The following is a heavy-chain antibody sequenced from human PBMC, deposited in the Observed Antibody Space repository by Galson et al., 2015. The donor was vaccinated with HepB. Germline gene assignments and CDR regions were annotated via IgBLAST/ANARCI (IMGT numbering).Heavy chain of an antibody. Sequence: SLRLSCAASGFTFSSYAMSWVRQAPGKGLEWVSAISGSGGSTYYADSVKGRFTISRDNSKNTLYLQMNSLRAEDTAVYYCAEILGGGYSYYYYYMDVWGKGTTVTVSS. D-gene: IGHD5-12*01. CDR2: ISGSGGST. CDR3: AEILGGGYSYYYYYMDV. V-gene: IGHV3-23*01. CDR1: GFTFSSYA. J-gene: IGHJ6*03.